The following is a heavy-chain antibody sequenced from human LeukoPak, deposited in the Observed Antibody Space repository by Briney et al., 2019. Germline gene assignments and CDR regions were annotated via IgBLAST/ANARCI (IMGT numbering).Heavy chain of an antibody. V-gene: IGHV1-18*01. Sequence: ASVKVSCKASGYTFTSYGISWVRQAPGQGPEWMGWISAYNGNTNYAQKLQGRVTMTTDTSTSTAYMELRSLRSDDTAVYYCARVYYDFWSGPADLYYFDYWGQGTLVTVSS. CDR2: ISAYNGNT. CDR1: GYTFTSYG. J-gene: IGHJ4*02. D-gene: IGHD3-3*01. CDR3: ARVYYDFWSGPADLYYFDY.